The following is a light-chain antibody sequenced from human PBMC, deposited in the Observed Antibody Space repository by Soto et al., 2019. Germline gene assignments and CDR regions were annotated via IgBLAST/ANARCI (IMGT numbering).Light chain of an antibody. CDR3: SSYAGIYNYL. J-gene: IGLJ1*01. V-gene: IGLV2-8*01. CDR1: SSDVGGYNY. Sequence: QSVLTQPPSASGFPGQSVTISCTGTSSDVGGYNYVSWYQHHPGKAPKLIIHEVNMRPSGVPNRFSGSKSGNTASLTVSGLQAEDEADYYCSSYAGIYNYLFGTGTKVTVL. CDR2: EVN.